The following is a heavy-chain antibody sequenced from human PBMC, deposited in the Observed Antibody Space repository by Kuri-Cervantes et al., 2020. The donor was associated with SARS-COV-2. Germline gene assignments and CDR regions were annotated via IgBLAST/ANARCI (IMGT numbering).Heavy chain of an antibody. CDR2: IYYSGST. CDR3: ASLRTGEGPLLDY. CDR1: GGSISSYY. V-gene: IGHV4-59*12. J-gene: IGHJ4*02. Sequence: AETLSLTWTVSGGSISSYYWSWIRQPPGKGLEWIGYIYYSGSTNYNPSLKSRVTISVDTSKNQFSLKLSSVTAADTAVYYCASLRTGEGPLLDYWGQGTLVTVSS. D-gene: IGHD7-27*01.